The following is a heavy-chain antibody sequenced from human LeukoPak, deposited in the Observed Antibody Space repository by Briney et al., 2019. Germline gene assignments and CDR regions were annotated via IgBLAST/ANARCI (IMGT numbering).Heavy chain of an antibody. D-gene: IGHD3-22*01. CDR2: IRFDGSNK. CDR3: AKDRSGGYSSDY. J-gene: IGHJ4*02. Sequence: PGGSLRLSCAASGFTFSTYGMHWVRQAPGKGLGWVAFIRFDGSNKYYADSMRGRFTISRDNSKNTLYLQMNSLRAEDTAVYYCAKDRSGGYSSDYWGQGTLVTVSS. CDR1: GFTFSTYG. V-gene: IGHV3-30*02.